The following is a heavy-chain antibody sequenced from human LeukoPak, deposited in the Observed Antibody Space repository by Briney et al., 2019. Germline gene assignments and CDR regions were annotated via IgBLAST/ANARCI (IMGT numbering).Heavy chain of an antibody. Sequence: ASETLSLTCTASGGSFRSSHWSWIRQPPGKGLEFIAYISYSGTSNYNPSLMSRVTMSVDTSNNQFSLKLNCVTATDTSVYDCVKAAGYSTIYWFDPWGQGTLVTVSS. D-gene: IGHD6-13*01. V-gene: IGHV4-59*01. CDR1: GGSFRSSH. CDR3: VKAAGYSTIYWFDP. CDR2: ISYSGTS. J-gene: IGHJ5*02.